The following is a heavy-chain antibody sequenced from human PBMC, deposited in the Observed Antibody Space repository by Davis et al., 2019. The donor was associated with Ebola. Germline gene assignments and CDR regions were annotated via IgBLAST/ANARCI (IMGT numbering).Heavy chain of an antibody. CDR2: IYYSGST. CDR3: ARDFGSVSYFSYWYFDL. J-gene: IGHJ2*01. D-gene: IGHD3-10*01. CDR1: GGSISSYY. Sequence: PSETLSLTCTVSGGSISSYYWSWIRQPPGKGLEWIGYIYYSGSTNYNPSLKSRVTISVDTSKNQFSLKLSSVTAADTAVYYCARDFGSVSYFSYWYFDLWGRGTLVTVSS. V-gene: IGHV4-59*01.